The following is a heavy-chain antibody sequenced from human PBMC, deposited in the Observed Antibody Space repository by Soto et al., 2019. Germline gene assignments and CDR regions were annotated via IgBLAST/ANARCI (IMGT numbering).Heavy chain of an antibody. Sequence: ASVKVSCKASGYTFTSYDINWVRQATGQGLEWMGWMNPNSGNTGYAQKFQGRVTMTRNTSISTAYMELSSLRSEDTAVYYCARGGDILTGYYIRNYWGQGTLVTVSS. CDR2: MNPNSGNT. CDR1: GYTFTSYD. V-gene: IGHV1-8*01. CDR3: ARGGDILTGYYIRNY. D-gene: IGHD3-9*01. J-gene: IGHJ4*02.